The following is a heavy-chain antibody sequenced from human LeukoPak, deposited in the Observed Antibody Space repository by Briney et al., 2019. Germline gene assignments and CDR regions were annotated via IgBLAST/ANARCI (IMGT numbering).Heavy chain of an antibody. Sequence: PGGSLRLSCAASGFTFDDYGMSWVRQAPGKGLEWVSGINWNGGSTGYADSVKGRFTISRDNAKNSLYLQMNSLRAEDTALYYCARVTPIAAAGSNGYFDYWGQGTLVTVSS. J-gene: IGHJ4*02. CDR2: INWNGGST. CDR3: ARVTPIAAAGSNGYFDY. CDR1: GFTFDDYG. D-gene: IGHD6-13*01. V-gene: IGHV3-20*04.